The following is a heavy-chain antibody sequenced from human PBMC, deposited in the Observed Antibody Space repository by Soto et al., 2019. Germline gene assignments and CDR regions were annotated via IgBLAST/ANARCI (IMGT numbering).Heavy chain of an antibody. CDR2: ISYSGST. J-gene: IGHJ4*02. V-gene: IGHV4-61*01. CDR1: GGAVGITIDG. CDR3: ATRTVCSRLDF. Sequence: GGAVGITIDGVGWMRQPPVNGLEGISYISYSGSTNYNPSLKRRVTRSVDTSKHQCCRRLSSVSAADTTVDYCATRTVCSRLDFWGQGTLVTVSS. D-gene: IGHD6-13*01.